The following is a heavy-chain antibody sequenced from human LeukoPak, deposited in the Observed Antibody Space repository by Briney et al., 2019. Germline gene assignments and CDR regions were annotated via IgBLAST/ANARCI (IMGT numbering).Heavy chain of an antibody. J-gene: IGHJ4*02. CDR2: ISSSSSNI. V-gene: IGHV3-48*03. CDR1: GFTFSNYA. CDR3: ARSEVTTITVDY. Sequence: GGSLRLSCAASGFTFSNYAMNWVRQAPGKGLEWVSYISSSSSNIYYADSVKGRFTISRDNAKNSLYLQMNSLRVEDTAVYYCARSEVTTITVDYWGQGALVTVSS. D-gene: IGHD5-24*01.